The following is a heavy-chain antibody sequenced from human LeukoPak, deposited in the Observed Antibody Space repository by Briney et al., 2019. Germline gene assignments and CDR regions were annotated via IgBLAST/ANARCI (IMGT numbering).Heavy chain of an antibody. CDR3: ARDFSSTGDSWFDP. D-gene: IGHD7-27*01. CDR1: GGSISSGSYY. J-gene: IGHJ5*02. Sequence: SETLSLTCTVSGGSISSGSYYWSWIRQPAGKGLEWIGRIYTSGSTNYNPSLKSRVTISVDTSKNQFSLKLSSVTAADTAVYYCARDFSSTGDSWFDPWGQGTLVTVSS. V-gene: IGHV4-61*02. CDR2: IYTSGST.